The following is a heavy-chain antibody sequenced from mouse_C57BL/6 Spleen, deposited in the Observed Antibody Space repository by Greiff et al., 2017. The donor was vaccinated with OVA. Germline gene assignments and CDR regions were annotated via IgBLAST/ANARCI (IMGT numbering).Heavy chain of an antibody. CDR2: ISYDGSN. CDR3: ARAPYYYGSSVWYFDV. Sequence: EVKLQESGPGLVKPSQSLSLTCSVTGYSITSGYYWNWIRQFPGNKLEWMGYISYDGSNNYNPSLQNRISITRDTSKNQFFLKLNSVTTEDTATYYCARAPYYYGSSVWYFDVWGTGTTVTVSS. CDR1: GYSITSGYY. D-gene: IGHD1-1*01. J-gene: IGHJ1*03. V-gene: IGHV3-6*01.